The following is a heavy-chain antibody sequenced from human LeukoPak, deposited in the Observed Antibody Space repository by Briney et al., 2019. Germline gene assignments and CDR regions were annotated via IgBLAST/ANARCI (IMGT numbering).Heavy chain of an antibody. V-gene: IGHV3-23*01. CDR1: GFTFSSYA. CDR2: ITDSGGST. Sequence: GGSLRLSCAASGFTFSSYAMTWVRQAPGKGLEWVSGITDSGGSTYYADSVKGRFTISRDNAKNSLYLQMNSLRAEDTAVYYCASGHYDILTGYYRWGQGTLVTVSS. CDR3: ASGHYDILTGYYR. J-gene: IGHJ5*02. D-gene: IGHD3-9*01.